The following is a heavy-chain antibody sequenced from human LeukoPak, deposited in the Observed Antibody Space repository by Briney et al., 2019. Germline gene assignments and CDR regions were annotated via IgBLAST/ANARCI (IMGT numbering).Heavy chain of an antibody. CDR2: FYNSGSR. D-gene: IGHD4-17*01. J-gene: IGHJ1*01. CDR1: GFTFSSYA. CDR3: AGVYGDYVRYFQH. Sequence: GSLRLSCAASGFTFSSYAMSWIRQPPGKGLEWIGSFYNSGSRNYNPSLKSRVTISVDTSKNQISLKLSSVTAADTAVYYCAGVYGDYVRYFQHWGQGTLVTVSS. V-gene: IGHV4-59*08.